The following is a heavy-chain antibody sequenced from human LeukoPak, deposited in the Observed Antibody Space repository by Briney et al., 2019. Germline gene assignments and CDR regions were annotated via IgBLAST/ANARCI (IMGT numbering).Heavy chain of an antibody. CDR3: ARTHDFWSGYTLFDY. V-gene: IGHV1-18*04. D-gene: IGHD3-3*01. CDR1: GYTFTSYY. CDR2: ISAYNGNT. Sequence: ASVKVSCTASGYTFTSYYMHWVRQAPGQGLEWMGWISAYNGNTNYAQKLQGRVTMTTDTSTSTAYMELRSLRSDDTAVYYCARTHDFWSGYTLFDYWGQGTLVTVSS. J-gene: IGHJ4*02.